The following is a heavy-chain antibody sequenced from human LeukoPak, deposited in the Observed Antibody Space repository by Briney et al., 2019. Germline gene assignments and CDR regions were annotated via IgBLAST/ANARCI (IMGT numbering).Heavy chain of an antibody. J-gene: IGHJ4*02. V-gene: IGHV3-21*01. CDR1: GFTFSSYA. CDR3: ASLDILTGSVGY. Sequence: GGSLRLSCAASGFTFSSYAMNWVRQAPGKGLEWVSSISSSSSYIYYADSVKGRFTISRDNAKNSLYLQMNSLRAEDTAVYYCASLDILTGSVGYWGQGTLVTVSS. CDR2: ISSSSSYI. D-gene: IGHD3-9*01.